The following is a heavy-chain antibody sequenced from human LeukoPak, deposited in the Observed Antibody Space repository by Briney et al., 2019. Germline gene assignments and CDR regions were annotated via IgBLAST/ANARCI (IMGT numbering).Heavy chain of an antibody. CDR2: ISYDGSNK. D-gene: IGHD6-19*01. J-gene: IGHJ6*02. CDR1: GFTFSSYG. Sequence: GRSLRLSCAASGFTFSSYGMHWVRQAPGKGLEWVAVISYDGSNKYYADSAKGRFTISRDNSKNTLYLQMNSLRAEDTAVYYCAKDEGIAVLYYYGMDVWGQGTTVTVSS. V-gene: IGHV3-30*18. CDR3: AKDEGIAVLYYYGMDV.